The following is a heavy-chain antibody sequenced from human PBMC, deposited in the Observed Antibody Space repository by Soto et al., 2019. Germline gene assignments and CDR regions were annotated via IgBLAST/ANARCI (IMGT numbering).Heavy chain of an antibody. CDR1: GYTFTTFA. V-gene: IGHV1-3*04. D-gene: IGHD2-21*01. CDR3: ATLCGGDCYSGDY. Sequence: QVQLVQSGAEVKKSGASVRVSCKASGYTFTTFAMHWVRQAPGQRLEWMGWINTGNGNTKYSPKFQGRVSITRDTSANTAYLDLSGLRSEDTAVYYCATLCGGDCYSGDYWGQGTLVTVSS. J-gene: IGHJ4*02. CDR2: INTGNGNT.